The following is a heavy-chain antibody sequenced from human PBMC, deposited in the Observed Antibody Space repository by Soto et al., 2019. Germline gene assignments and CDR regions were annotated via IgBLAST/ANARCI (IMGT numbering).Heavy chain of an antibody. D-gene: IGHD7-27*01. CDR2: IYYSGST. Sequence: SETLSLTCTVSGGSISSYYWSWIRQPPGKGLEWIGYIYYSGSTNYNPSLKSRVTISVDTSKNQFSLKLSSVTAADTAVYYCARGLGLRVYYYGMDVWGQGTTVTVSS. CDR3: ARGLGLRVYYYGMDV. V-gene: IGHV4-59*01. CDR1: GGSISSYY. J-gene: IGHJ6*02.